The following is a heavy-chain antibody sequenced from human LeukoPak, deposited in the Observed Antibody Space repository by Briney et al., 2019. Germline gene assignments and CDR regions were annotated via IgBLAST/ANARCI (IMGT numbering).Heavy chain of an antibody. CDR2: IYYSGNT. V-gene: IGHV4-39*07. J-gene: IGHJ6*03. Sequence: PSETLSLTCTVSGVSISSSNSYWGWIRQPPGKGLEWIGSIYYSGNTYYNASLKSRVTISVDTSKNQFSLKLSSVTAADTAVYCCARGWRYYDSSGMTRDYYYMDVWGKGTTVTVSS. D-gene: IGHD3-22*01. CDR3: ARGWRYYDSSGMTRDYYYMDV. CDR1: GVSISSSNSY.